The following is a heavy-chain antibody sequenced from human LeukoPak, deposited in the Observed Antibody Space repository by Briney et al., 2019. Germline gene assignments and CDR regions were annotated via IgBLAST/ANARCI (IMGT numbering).Heavy chain of an antibody. CDR1: GDSISTYY. V-gene: IGHV4-59*01. CDR3: ARITNYYYMDV. CDR2: LYYTGST. D-gene: IGHD3-3*01. J-gene: IGHJ6*03. Sequence: SETLSLTCTVSGDSISTYYWTCIRQPPGKGLEWIGYLYYTGSTNYIHSLKSRVTMSVETSKNQFSLKLSSVTAADTAVYYCARITNYYYMDVWGKGIMVTVSS.